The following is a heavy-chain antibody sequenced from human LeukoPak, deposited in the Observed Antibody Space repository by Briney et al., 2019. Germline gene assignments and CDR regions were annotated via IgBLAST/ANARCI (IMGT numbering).Heavy chain of an antibody. CDR2: ISGSGGST. D-gene: IGHD6-13*01. Sequence: GGSLRLSCAASGFTFSNSALSWVRQAPGKGLEWVSDISGSGGSTYYADSVKGRFTISRDNAKNSLYLQMNSLRAEDTAVYYCARFIAAPYYFDYWGRGTLVTVSS. CDR3: ARFIAAPYYFDY. CDR1: GFTFSNSA. J-gene: IGHJ4*02. V-gene: IGHV3-23*01.